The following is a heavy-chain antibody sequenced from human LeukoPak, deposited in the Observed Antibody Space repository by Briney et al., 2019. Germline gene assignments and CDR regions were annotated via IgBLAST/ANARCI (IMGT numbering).Heavy chain of an antibody. CDR3: ARGDSSGWRGVYYFDS. V-gene: IGHV3-21*01. CDR2: ISSSSSYI. CDR1: GFTFSTYS. J-gene: IGHJ4*02. D-gene: IGHD6-19*01. Sequence: GGSLRLSCAASGFTFSTYSMNWVRQAPGKGLEWVSSISSSSSYIYYADSLKGRFTISRDNAKNSLFLQINSLRAEDTAVYFCARGDSSGWRGVYYFDSWGQGTLVTVSS.